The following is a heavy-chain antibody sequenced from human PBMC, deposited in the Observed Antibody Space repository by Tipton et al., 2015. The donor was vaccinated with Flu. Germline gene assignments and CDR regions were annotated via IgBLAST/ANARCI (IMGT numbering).Heavy chain of an antibody. D-gene: IGHD3-3*01. CDR1: GYTFTNYY. J-gene: IGHJ6*02. CDR3: ARRGSGPTYGMDV. CDR2: INPTGGTT. V-gene: IGHV1-46*01. Sequence: QSGAEVKKPGASVKLSCKASGYTFTNYYIHWVRQAPGQGLEWMGNINPTGGTTIYAERFLGRVTMTRDTSTSTVYMELSSLRSDDTAVYYCARRGSGPTYGMDVWGQGTTVTVSS.